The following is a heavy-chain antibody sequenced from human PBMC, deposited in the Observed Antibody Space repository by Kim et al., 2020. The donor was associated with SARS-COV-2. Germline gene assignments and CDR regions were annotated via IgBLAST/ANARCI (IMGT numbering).Heavy chain of an antibody. CDR3: ARRDCSGGSCFKTNWFDP. CDR2: IYYSGST. D-gene: IGHD2-15*01. CDR1: GGSISSYY. V-gene: IGHV4-59*08. J-gene: IGHJ5*02. Sequence: SETLSLTCTVSGGSISSYYWSWIRQPPGKGLEWIGYIYYSGSTNYNPSLKSRVTISVDTSKNQFSLKLSSVTAADTAVYYCARRDCSGGSCFKTNWFDPWGQGTLVTVSS.